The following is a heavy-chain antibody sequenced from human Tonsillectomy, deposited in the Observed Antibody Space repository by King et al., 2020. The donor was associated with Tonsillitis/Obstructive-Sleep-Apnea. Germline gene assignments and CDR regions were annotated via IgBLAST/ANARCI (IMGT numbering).Heavy chain of an antibody. J-gene: IGHJ1*01. Sequence: QLQESGPGLVKPSETLSLTCTVSGGSMRSFYWSWIRQLPGKGLEWIGNIYHSGSTKYDPALKSRVIIPVDTSKNQFSLKLSSVTTADTAVYYCARMGGSYYDSSTYYPEYFQHWGQGSLVTVSS. D-gene: IGHD3-22*01. CDR1: GGSMRSFY. V-gene: IGHV4-59*01. CDR2: IYHSGST. CDR3: ARMGGSYYDSSTYYPEYFQH.